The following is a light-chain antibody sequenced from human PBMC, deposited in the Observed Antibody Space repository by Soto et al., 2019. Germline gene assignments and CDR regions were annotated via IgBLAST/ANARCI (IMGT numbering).Light chain of an antibody. CDR2: DNN. CDR3: QSYDSSLSGVV. V-gene: IGLV1-40*01. CDR1: SSNIGAGYD. J-gene: IGLJ2*01. Sequence: QSVLTQTPSVSGAPGQRVTISCTGSSSNIGAGYDVHWYQKLPGTAPKLLIYDNNKRPSGVPDRFSGSKSGTSASLAITGLQAEDEADYYCQSYDSSLSGVVFGGGTKLTVL.